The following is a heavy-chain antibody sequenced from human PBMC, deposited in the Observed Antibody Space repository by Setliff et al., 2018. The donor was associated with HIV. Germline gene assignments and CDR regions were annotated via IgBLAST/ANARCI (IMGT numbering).Heavy chain of an antibody. D-gene: IGHD3-22*01. CDR1: GAPVSSGCYY. Sequence: SETLSLTCSVSGAPVSSGCYYWSWIRQPPGKGLEWIGEINHSGSTNYNPSLKSRVTISVDTSKNQFSLKLSSVTAADMAVYYCARGFNYYDSSGDVDYWGQGTLVTVSS. V-gene: IGHV4-34*01. J-gene: IGHJ4*02. CDR2: INHSGST. CDR3: ARGFNYYDSSGDVDY.